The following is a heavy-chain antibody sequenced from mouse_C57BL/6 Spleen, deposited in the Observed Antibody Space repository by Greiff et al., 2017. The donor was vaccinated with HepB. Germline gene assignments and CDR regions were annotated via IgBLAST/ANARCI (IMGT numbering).Heavy chain of an antibody. CDR1: GYTFTSYW. CDR3: ARKADYDEGFDY. J-gene: IGHJ2*01. D-gene: IGHD2-4*01. V-gene: IGHV1-53*01. Sequence: VKLQQPGTELVKPGASVKLSCEASGYTFTSYWMHWVKQRPGQGLEWIGNINPSNGGTNYNEKFKSKATLTVDKSSSTAYMQLSSLTSEDSAVYYCARKADYDEGFDYWGQGTTLTVSS. CDR2: INPSNGGT.